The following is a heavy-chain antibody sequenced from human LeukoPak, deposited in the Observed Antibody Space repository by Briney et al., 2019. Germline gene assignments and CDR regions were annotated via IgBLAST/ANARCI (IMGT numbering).Heavy chain of an antibody. CDR3: ARGQPMRHRTGNKKEKAYRSNNWFDP. D-gene: IGHD1-26*01. V-gene: IGHV4-4*07. J-gene: IGHJ5*02. CDR2: IYTSGST. Sequence: SETLSLTCTVSGGSISSYYWSWIRQPAGKGLEWIGRIYTSGSTNYNPSLKSRVTISVDTSKNQFSLKLSSVTAADTAVYYCARGQPMRHRTGNKKEKAYRSNNWFDPWGQGTLVTVSS. CDR1: GGSISSYY.